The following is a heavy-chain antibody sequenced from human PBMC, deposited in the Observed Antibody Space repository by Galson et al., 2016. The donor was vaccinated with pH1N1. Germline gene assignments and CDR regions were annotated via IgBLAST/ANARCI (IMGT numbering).Heavy chain of an antibody. J-gene: IGHJ6*01. CDR1: GGSVSSSGNY. D-gene: IGHD2-15*01. CDR2: IHNSGST. Sequence: TLSLTCTVSGGSVSSSGNYWSWIRQHPGKGLEWIGYIHNSGSTYYNPSLKSRLTISLDTSKNQFSLNLISVTAADTAVYYCARGDFVVGEGWYNGFDVWGQGTTFTVSS. CDR3: ARGDFVVGEGWYNGFDV. V-gene: IGHV4-31*03.